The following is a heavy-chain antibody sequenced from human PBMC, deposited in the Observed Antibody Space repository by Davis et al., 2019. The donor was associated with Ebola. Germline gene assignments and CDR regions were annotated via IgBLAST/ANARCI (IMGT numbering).Heavy chain of an antibody. J-gene: IGHJ3*02. D-gene: IGHD3-10*01. CDR3: ARLDTGYYYGSGSYSPDAFDI. V-gene: IGHV4-59*01. Sequence: MPSETLSLTCTVSGGSFRSYYWSWIRQPPGKGLEWIGYVHYSGSTTYNPSLKSRVAISVDTSKNQFSLKLSSVTAADTAMYYCARLDTGYYYGSGSYSPDAFDIWGQGTMVTVSS. CDR1: GGSFRSYY. CDR2: VHYSGST.